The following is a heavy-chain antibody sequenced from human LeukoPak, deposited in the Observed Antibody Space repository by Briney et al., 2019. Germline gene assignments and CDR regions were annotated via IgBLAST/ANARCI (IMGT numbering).Heavy chain of an antibody. CDR2: ISSSSSYI. J-gene: IGHJ5*02. D-gene: IGHD6-13*01. CDR1: GFTFSSYS. V-gene: IGHV3-21*01. Sequence: GGSLRLSCAASGFTFSSYSMNWVRQAPGKGLEWVSSISSSSSYIYYADSVKGRFTISRDNAKNSLYLQMNSLRAEDTAVYYCVREVAAAGTIGFDPWGQGTLVTVSS. CDR3: VREVAAAGTIGFDP.